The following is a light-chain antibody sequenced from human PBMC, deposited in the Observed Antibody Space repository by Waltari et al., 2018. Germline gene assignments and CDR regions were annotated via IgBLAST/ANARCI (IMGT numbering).Light chain of an antibody. CDR1: QNINSY. CDR3: QQSYSTPRT. CDR2: TAS. J-gene: IGKJ1*01. Sequence: DIQMTQSPSSLSAYVGDRVTITCRASQNINSYLNWYQQKPGRAPKLLIYTASSLQSGVPSRFSGSGSGTDFTLTISSLQPEDFATYYCQQSYSTPRTFGQGTKVEIK. V-gene: IGKV1-39*01.